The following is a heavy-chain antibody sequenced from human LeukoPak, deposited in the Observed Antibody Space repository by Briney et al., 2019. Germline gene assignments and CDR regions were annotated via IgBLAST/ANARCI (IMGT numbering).Heavy chain of an antibody. V-gene: IGHV3-64D*06. CDR1: GFTFSSYA. CDR3: VKARLRSMANGWFDP. D-gene: IGHD5-12*01. CDR2: ISSNGGST. J-gene: IGHJ5*02. Sequence: PGGSLRLSCSASGFTFSSYAMHWVRQAPGKGLECASAISSNGGSTYYADSVKGRFTISRDNSKNTLYLQMSSLRAEDTAVYYCVKARLRSMANGWFDPWGQGTLVTVSS.